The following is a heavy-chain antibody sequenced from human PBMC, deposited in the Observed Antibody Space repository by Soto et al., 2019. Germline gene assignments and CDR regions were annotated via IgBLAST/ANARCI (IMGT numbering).Heavy chain of an antibody. CDR1: GFSLSHNKMG. CDR2: LFSNDEK. V-gene: IGHV2-26*01. D-gene: IGHD3-9*01. J-gene: IGHJ4*02. CDR3: ARTAGLVITDC. Sequence: QVTLKESGPVLVKPTETLTLTCTVSGFSLSHNKMGVSWLRQPPGKALEWLAHLFSNDEKLYTTSLKSRLTXSXXTSKSQVVLTMTNMDPVDTATYYCARTAGLVITDCWGQGTLVTVSS.